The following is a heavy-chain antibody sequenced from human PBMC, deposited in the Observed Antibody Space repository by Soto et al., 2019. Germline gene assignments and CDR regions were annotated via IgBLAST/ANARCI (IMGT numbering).Heavy chain of an antibody. V-gene: IGHV3-30*18. J-gene: IGHJ6*02. CDR1: GFTFSSYG. CDR2: ISYDGSNK. CDR3: AKDLSAYAFWSGYAYTSSDYYYYGMDV. Sequence: GGSLRLSCAASGFTFSSYGMHWVRQAPGKGLEWVAVISYDGSNKYYADSVKGRFTISRDNSKNTLYLQMISLRAEDTTVYYCAKDLSAYAFWSGYAYTSSDYYYYGMDVWGQGTTVTVSS. D-gene: IGHD3-3*01.